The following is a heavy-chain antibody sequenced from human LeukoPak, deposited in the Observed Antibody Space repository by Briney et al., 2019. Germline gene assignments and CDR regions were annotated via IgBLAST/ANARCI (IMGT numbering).Heavy chain of an antibody. J-gene: IGHJ4*02. D-gene: IGHD7-27*01. CDR2: ISAYNGNT. CDR3: ARVGSNWGSGYYFDY. Sequence: ASVKVSCKASGYTFTSYGISWVRQAPGQGLEWMGWISAYNGNTNYAQKLQGRVTMTTDTSTSTAYMELRSLRSDDTAVYYCARVGSNWGSGYYFDYWGQGTLVTVSS. V-gene: IGHV1-18*01. CDR1: GYTFTSYG.